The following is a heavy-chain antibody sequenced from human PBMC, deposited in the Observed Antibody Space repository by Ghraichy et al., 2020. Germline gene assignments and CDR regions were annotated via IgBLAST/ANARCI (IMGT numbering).Heavy chain of an antibody. CDR2: IYRSGIT. D-gene: IGHD1-1*01. J-gene: IGHJ4*02. V-gene: IGHV4-38-2*02. CDR1: GDSISRGYH. Sequence: SETLSLTCTVSGDSISRGYHWGWIRQPPGKGLEWLGSIYRSGITYYNPSLKSQVTISVDTSKNQFSLKVTSVTAADTAVYYCARVDWNPDYWGPGTLVTVSS. CDR3: ARVDWNPDY.